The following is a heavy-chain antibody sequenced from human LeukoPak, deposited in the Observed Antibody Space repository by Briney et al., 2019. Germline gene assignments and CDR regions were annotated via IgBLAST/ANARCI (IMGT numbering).Heavy chain of an antibody. V-gene: IGHV1-58*01. CDR3: AADLSNPRMGASYLDS. CDR2: IIVGSGAT. CDR1: GFTSTNFA. J-gene: IGHJ4*02. Sequence: SVKVSCKASGFTSTNFAVQWVRQARGQRLEWIGWIIVGSGATKCAQDFQERVTITRDLSTSTLYMELRSLTSEDTAVYYCAADLSNPRMGASYLDSWGQGTLVTVSS. D-gene: IGHD3-16*01.